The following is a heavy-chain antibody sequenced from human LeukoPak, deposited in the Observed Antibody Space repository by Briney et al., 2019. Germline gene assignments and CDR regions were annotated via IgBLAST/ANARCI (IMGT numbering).Heavy chain of an antibody. J-gene: IGHJ6*02. Sequence: ASVKVSCKASGYTFTSYDINWVRQATGQGLEWMGWMNPNSGNTGYAQKFQGRVTMTRDTSISTAYMELSRLRSDDTAVYYCARNDFWSGYEPYYYYGMDVWGQGTTVTVSS. D-gene: IGHD3-3*01. V-gene: IGHV1-8*01. CDR2: MNPNSGNT. CDR3: ARNDFWSGYEPYYYYGMDV. CDR1: GYTFTSYD.